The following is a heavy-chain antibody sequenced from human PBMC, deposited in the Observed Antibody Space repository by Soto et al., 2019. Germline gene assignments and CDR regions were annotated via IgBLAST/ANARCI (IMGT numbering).Heavy chain of an antibody. CDR2: IYYTGTT. D-gene: IGHD4-17*01. J-gene: IGHJ4*02. V-gene: IGHV4-31*03. CDR3: ARATTTVTTFDS. CDR1: GGSITSGGYY. Sequence: QLPLQEPGPGLVKPFQTLSLTCSVSGGSITSGGYYWSWIRQVPGKGLEWIGNIYYTGTTYYNAALKSRLTLSVDTSKSPFSLNLSSVTAADTAVYFCARATTTVTTFDSWGQGTQVTVSS.